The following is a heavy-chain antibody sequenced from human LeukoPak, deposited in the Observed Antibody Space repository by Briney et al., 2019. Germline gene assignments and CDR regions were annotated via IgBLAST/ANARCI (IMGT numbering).Heavy chain of an antibody. D-gene: IGHD3-10*02. CDR2: INYSGRT. V-gene: IGHV4-59*11. Sequence: SETLSLTCTVSGGSITSHYWSWIRQPPGKGLEWIGYINYSGRTHYNPSLKGRVTMSADTSKNQFSLKLSSVTAADTAVYYCARVLWSGDNYHYMDVWGKGTTVTVSS. CDR3: ARVLWSGDNYHYMDV. CDR1: GGSITSHY. J-gene: IGHJ6*03.